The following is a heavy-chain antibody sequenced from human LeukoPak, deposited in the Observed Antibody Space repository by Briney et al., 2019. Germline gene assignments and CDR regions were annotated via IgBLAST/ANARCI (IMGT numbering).Heavy chain of an antibody. V-gene: IGHV3-7*04. D-gene: IGHD4-23*01. CDR2: IKQDGSEK. CDR1: GFTFSSYW. Sequence: GRSLRLSCAASGFTFSSYWMSWVRLAPGKGLEWVANIKQDGSEKYYVDSVKGRFTISRDNAKKSLYLQMNSLRAEDTAVYYCARENYGGNFDNWGQGTLVTVSS. J-gene: IGHJ4*02. CDR3: ARENYGGNFDN.